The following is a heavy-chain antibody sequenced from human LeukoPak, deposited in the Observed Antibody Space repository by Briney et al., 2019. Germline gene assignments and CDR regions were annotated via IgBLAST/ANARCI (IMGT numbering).Heavy chain of an antibody. CDR3: ARARMVRPKDIWFDP. J-gene: IGHJ5*02. CDR2: ISSSGSTI. D-gene: IGHD3-10*01. Sequence: GGSLRLSCAASGFTFSDYYMSWIRQAPGKGLEWVSYISSSGSTIYYADSVKGRFTISRDNAKNSLYLQMNSLRAEDTAVYYCARARMVRPKDIWFDPWGQGTLVTVSS. V-gene: IGHV3-11*01. CDR1: GFTFSDYY.